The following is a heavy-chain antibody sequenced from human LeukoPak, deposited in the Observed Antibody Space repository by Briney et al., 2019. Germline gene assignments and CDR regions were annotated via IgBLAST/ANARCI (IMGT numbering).Heavy chain of an antibody. V-gene: IGHV3-21*01. J-gene: IGHJ5*02. Sequence: GGSLRLSCAASGFTFSSYSMNWVRQAPGKGLEWVSSISSSSSYIYYADSVKGRFTISRDNAKNSQYLQMNSLRAEDTAVYYCARDLTVAGFLNWFDPWGQGTLVTVSS. CDR3: ARDLTVAGFLNWFDP. CDR1: GFTFSSYS. CDR2: ISSSSSYI. D-gene: IGHD6-19*01.